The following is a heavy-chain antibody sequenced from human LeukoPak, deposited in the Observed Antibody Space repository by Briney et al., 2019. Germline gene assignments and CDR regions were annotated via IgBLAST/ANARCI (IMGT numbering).Heavy chain of an antibody. J-gene: IGHJ4*02. D-gene: IGHD4-17*01. V-gene: IGHV4-39*01. CDR2: IYYSGIT. CDR3: ATPLYADYGGGF. Sequence: SETLSLTCNVSGGSISSSSYYWGWIRQPPGKGLEWIGSIYYSGITYYNPSLKSRVTISVDTSKNQFSLRLGSVTAADTAVYYCATPLYADYGGGFWGQGTLVTVSS. CDR1: GGSISSSSYY.